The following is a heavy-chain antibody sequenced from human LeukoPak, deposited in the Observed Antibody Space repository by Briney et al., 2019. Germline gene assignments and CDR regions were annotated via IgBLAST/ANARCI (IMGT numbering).Heavy chain of an antibody. CDR1: GFTLRDSY. D-gene: IGHD6-6*01. CDR3: ARGTRAIQLGDDY. CDR2: ISSSSSDT. V-gene: IGHV3-11*06. Sequence: KTGGSLRLSCAASGFTLRDSYMSGIRQAPWKGLEWVSYISSSSSDTNYADSVKGRFTISRDNAKNSLYLQMNSLRAEDTAVYYCARGTRAIQLGDDYWGQGTLVTVSS. J-gene: IGHJ4*02.